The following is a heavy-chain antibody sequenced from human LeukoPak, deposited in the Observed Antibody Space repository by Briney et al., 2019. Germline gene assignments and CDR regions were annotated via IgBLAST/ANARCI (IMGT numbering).Heavy chain of an antibody. CDR3: ARGRDGYNFDDAFDI. CDR1: GFTFSSYA. Sequence: PGGSLRLSCAASGFTFSSYAMHWVRQAPGKGLEWVAVISYDGSNKYYADPVKGRFTISRDNSKNTLYLQMNSLRAEDTAVYYCARGRDGYNFDDAFDIWGQGTMVTVSS. V-gene: IGHV3-30*01. J-gene: IGHJ3*02. D-gene: IGHD5-24*01. CDR2: ISYDGSNK.